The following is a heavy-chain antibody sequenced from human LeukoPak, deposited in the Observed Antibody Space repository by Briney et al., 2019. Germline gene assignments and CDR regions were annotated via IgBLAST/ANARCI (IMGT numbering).Heavy chain of an antibody. V-gene: IGHV1-2*02. D-gene: IGHD5-12*01. J-gene: IGHJ6*03. CDR2: INPNSGGT. CDR3: AKDRYGDYEAPFHYYMDA. CDR1: GYTFTSYY. Sequence: GASVKVSCKASGYTFTSYYMHWVRQAPGQGLEWMGWINPNSGGTKYAQKFQGRVSMTRDTSISTAYMELSRLRSDDTAVYYCAKDRYGDYEAPFHYYMDAWGRGTTVTVSS.